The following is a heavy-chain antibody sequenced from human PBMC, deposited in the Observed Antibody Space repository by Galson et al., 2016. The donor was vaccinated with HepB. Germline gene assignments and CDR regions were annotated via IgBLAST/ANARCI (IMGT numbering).Heavy chain of an antibody. CDR1: GGSISSSSYY. Sequence: ETLSLTCTVSGGSISSSSYYWGWIRQPPGKGLEWLGKIFYSGTAYYNPSLKSRVTISVDTSKNQFSLKLSSVTAADTAVYYCARQGPYYDSYGLDVWGQGTTVTVSS. CDR2: IFYSGTA. D-gene: IGHD3-3*01. CDR3: ARQGPYYDSYGLDV. J-gene: IGHJ6*02. V-gene: IGHV4-39*01.